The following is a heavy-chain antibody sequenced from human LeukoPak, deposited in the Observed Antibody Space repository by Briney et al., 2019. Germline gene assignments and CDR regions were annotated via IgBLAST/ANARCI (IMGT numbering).Heavy chain of an antibody. D-gene: IGHD1-26*01. V-gene: IGHV3-48*01. Sequence: GGSLRLSCVASGFTFSDDSMNWVRQAPGKGLEWVSHISSSSSAISYADSAKDRFTISRDNAKNSLFLQMDSLRADDTAVYYCASRVGALDYWGQGTLVTVSS. J-gene: IGHJ4*02. CDR3: ASRVGALDY. CDR1: GFTFSDDS. CDR2: ISSSSSAI.